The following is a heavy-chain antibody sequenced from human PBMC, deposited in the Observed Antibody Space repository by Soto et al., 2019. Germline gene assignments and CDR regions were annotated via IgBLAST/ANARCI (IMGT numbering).Heavy chain of an antibody. CDR3: ARDSGYGNDLNPIGYYYYYMDV. CDR1: GYTFTGYY. V-gene: IGHV1-2*04. Sequence: ASVKVSCKASGYTFTGYYMHWVRQAPGQGLEWMGWINPNSGGTNYAQKFQGWVTMTRDTSISTAYMELSRLRSDDTAVYYCARDSGYGNDLNPIGYYYYYMDVWGKGTTVTVSS. D-gene: IGHD5-12*01. J-gene: IGHJ6*03. CDR2: INPNSGGT.